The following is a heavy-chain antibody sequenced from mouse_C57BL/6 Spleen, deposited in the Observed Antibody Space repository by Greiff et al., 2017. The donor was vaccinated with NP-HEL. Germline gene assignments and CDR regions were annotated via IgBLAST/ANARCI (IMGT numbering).Heavy chain of an antibody. CDR1: GYSITSGYY. V-gene: IGHV3-6*01. CDR2: ISYDGSN. Sequence: EVQLQESGPGLVKPSQSLSLTCSVTGYSITSGYYWNWIRQFPGNKLEWMGYISYDGSNNYNPSLKNRISITRDTSKNQFFLKLNSVTTEDTATYYCARESNYVNFDYWGQGTTLTVSS. CDR3: ARESNYVNFDY. J-gene: IGHJ2*01. D-gene: IGHD2-5*01.